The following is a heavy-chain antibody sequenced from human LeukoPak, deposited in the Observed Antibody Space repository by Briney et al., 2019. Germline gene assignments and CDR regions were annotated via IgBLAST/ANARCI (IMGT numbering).Heavy chain of an antibody. J-gene: IGHJ1*01. D-gene: IGHD3-10*01. CDR3: AKGSGTYYNPMQH. CDR1: GDSIGTYY. CDR2: IHTRGDT. V-gene: IGHV4-4*07. Sequence: SETLSLTCTVSGDSIGTYYWTWIRQPAGKGLEWIGRIHTRGDTNYNPSPKSRVTISFDTSKSQFSLSLNSVTAADSAVYYRAKGSGTYYNPMQHWGRGTLVTVSS.